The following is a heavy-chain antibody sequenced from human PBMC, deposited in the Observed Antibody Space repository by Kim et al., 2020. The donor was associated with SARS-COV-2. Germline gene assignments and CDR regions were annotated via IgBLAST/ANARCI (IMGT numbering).Heavy chain of an antibody. CDR2: INHSGST. CDR3: ARGGTMVRGVIRFAHWFDP. V-gene: IGHV4-34*01. CDR1: GGSFSGYY. Sequence: SETLSLTCAVYGGSFSGYYWSWIRQPPGKGLAWIGEINHSGSTHYNPSLKSRVTISVDTSKNQFSLKLSSVTAAATAVYYCARGGTMVRGVIRFAHWFDPWGQGTLVTVSS. J-gene: IGHJ5*02. D-gene: IGHD3-10*01.